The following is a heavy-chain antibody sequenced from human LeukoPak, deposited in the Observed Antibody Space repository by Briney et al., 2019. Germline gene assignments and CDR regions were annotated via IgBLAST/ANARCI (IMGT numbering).Heavy chain of an antibody. J-gene: IGHJ6*03. CDR1: GGTFSSYA. CDR2: IIPIFGTA. D-gene: IGHD6-19*01. Sequence: SVKVSCKASGGTFSSYAISWVRQAPGQGLEWMGGIIPIFGTANYAQKFQGRVTINADESTSTAYMELSRLRSEDRAVYYCARGSGWSSYMDVWGKGTTVTVSS. CDR3: ARGSGWSSYMDV. V-gene: IGHV1-69*01.